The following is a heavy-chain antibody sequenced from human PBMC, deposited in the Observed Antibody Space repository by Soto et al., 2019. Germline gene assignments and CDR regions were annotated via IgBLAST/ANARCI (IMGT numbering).Heavy chain of an antibody. D-gene: IGHD2-2*03. V-gene: IGHV1-46*01. CDR2: IDPNDDYT. CDR1: GYTFINYY. J-gene: IGHJ5*02. Sequence: QVQLVQSGAEVKKPGASVKVSCKASGYTFINYYVHWVRQAPGQGLEWVGIIDPNDDYTFYAEKFQGRVTMTSDASTSTLFMEVTRLTSADTAIYFCARVGVKMAKDFARGYYNWFDTWGQGNLVTVSS. CDR3: ARVGVKMAKDFARGYYNWFDT.